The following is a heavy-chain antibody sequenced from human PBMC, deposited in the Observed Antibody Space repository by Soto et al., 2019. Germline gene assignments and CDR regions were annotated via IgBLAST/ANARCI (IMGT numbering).Heavy chain of an antibody. J-gene: IGHJ4*02. CDR1: GFAVSNAW. Sequence: GGSLRLSCGASGFAVSNAWMSWVRQAPGKELEWVGRSNSKTDGGTTDYAAPVKGRFTISRDDSKNTLYLQMNSLKTEDTAVYYCTTDKLEQDYWGQGTLVTVSS. CDR2: SNSKTDGGTT. CDR3: TTDKLEQDY. V-gene: IGHV3-15*01. D-gene: IGHD1-1*01.